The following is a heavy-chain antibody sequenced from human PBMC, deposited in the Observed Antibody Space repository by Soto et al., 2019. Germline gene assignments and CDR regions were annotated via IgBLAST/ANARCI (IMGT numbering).Heavy chain of an antibody. D-gene: IGHD5-18*01. V-gene: IGHV4-31*03. CDR2: IYYSGST. CDR1: GGSISSGGYY. J-gene: IGHJ4*02. Sequence: QVQLQESGPGLVKSSQTLSLTCTVSGGSISSGGYYWSWIRQHPGKGLEWIGYIYYSGSTYYNPSLKSRVTISVDTSKNQFSLKLSSVTAADTAVYYCARYSYGYRIFDYWGQGTLVTVSS. CDR3: ARYSYGYRIFDY.